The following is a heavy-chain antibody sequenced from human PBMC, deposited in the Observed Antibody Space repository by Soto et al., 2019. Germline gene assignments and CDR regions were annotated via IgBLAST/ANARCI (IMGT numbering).Heavy chain of an antibody. J-gene: IGHJ6*02. CDR1: GFTLSSYS. Sequence: GGSLRLSCAASGFTLSSYSMNWARQAPGKGQEWVSYISSSSSTIYYADSVKGRFTISRDNAKNSLYLQMNSLRAEDTAVYYCAKDGRIQLWLGYYGMDVWGQGTTVTVSS. CDR3: AKDGRIQLWLGYYGMDV. CDR2: ISSSSSTI. D-gene: IGHD5-18*01. V-gene: IGHV3-48*01.